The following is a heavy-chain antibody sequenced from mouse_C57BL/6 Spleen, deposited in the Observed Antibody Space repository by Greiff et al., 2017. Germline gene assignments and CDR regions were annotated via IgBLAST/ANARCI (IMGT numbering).Heavy chain of an antibody. CDR2: ISSGSSTI. Sequence: EVQLVESGGGLVKPGGSLKLSCAASGFTFSDYGMHWVRQAPEKGLEWVAYISSGSSTIYYADTVKGRFTLSRDNAKNTLFLQMTSLRSEDTAMYYCARNHYYGSSYFDYWGQGTTLTVSS. D-gene: IGHD1-1*01. V-gene: IGHV5-17*01. J-gene: IGHJ2*01. CDR3: ARNHYYGSSYFDY. CDR1: GFTFSDYG.